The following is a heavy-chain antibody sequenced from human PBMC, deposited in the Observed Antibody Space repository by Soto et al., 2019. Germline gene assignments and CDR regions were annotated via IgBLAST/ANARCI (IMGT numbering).Heavy chain of an antibody. V-gene: IGHV3-30*18. CDR1: GFTFSNYG. J-gene: IGHJ4*02. D-gene: IGHD4-17*01. CDR2: ISYHGCHK. CDR3: AKDHLTTTVTTVGY. Sequence: QVQLVESGGGVVQPGRSLRLSCAASGFTFSNYGMHWVRQAPGKGLEWVAVISYHGCHKYYADSVKGRVTISRDNSKNTLYLPMDSLRAEDTAVYYCAKDHLTTTVTTVGYWGQGTLVTVSS.